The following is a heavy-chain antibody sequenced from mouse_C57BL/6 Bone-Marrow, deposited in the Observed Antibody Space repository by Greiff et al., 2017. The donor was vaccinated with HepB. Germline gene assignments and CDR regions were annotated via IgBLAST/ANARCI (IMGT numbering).Heavy chain of an antibody. V-gene: IGHV14-3*01. D-gene: IGHD2-1*01. J-gene: IGHJ2*01. Sequence: EVQLQQSVAELVRPGASVKVSCTASGFNIKNTYMHWVKQRPEQGLEWIGRIDPANGNTKYAPKFQGKATITADTASNTAYLQLSSLTSEYTAIYYCATEGMFYGNRGYFDYWGQGTTLTVSS. CDR1: GFNIKNTY. CDR3: ATEGMFYGNRGYFDY. CDR2: IDPANGNT.